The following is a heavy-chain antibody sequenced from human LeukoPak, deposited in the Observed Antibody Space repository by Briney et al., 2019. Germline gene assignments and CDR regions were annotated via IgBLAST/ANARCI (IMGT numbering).Heavy chain of an antibody. J-gene: IGHJ4*02. CDR1: GGSITSSSYY. CDR3: ARISHDYGGNSLGEFLS. D-gene: IGHD4-23*01. CDR2: IYYSGGT. V-gene: IGHV4-39*07. Sequence: TSETLSLTCTVSGGSITSSSYYWGWIRQPPGKGLEWIGIIYYSGGTYYNPSLKSRVTISVDTSKNRFSLKLSSVTAADTAVYYCARISHDYGGNSLGEFLSWGQGTLVTVSS.